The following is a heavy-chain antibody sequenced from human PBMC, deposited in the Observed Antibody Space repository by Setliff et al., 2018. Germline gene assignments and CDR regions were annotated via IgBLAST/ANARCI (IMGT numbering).Heavy chain of an antibody. CDR2: VRSNSVGGTT. Sequence: PGGSLRLSCTASGLTFADAWMNWVRQAPGKGLEWVARVRSNSVGGTTEYGAPVKGRFTISRDDSKDTVYLQMNDLKTEDTGVYYCTGRTYGHQLGDYLGQGTMVTVSS. J-gene: IGHJ4*02. CDR1: GLTFADAW. D-gene: IGHD3-10*01. CDR3: TGRTYGHQLGDY. V-gene: IGHV3-15*01.